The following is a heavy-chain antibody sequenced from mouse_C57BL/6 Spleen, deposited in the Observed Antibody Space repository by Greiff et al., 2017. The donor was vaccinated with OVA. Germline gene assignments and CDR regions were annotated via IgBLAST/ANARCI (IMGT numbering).Heavy chain of an antibody. Sequence: QVQLQQPGAELVMPGASVKLSCKASGYTLTSYWMHWVKQRPGQGLEWIGEIDPSDSYTNYNQKFKGKSTLTVDKSSSTAYMQLSSLTSEDSAVYYCARGRSGYVGFDYWGQGTTLTVSS. D-gene: IGHD3-2*02. CDR3: ARGRSGYVGFDY. J-gene: IGHJ2*01. CDR2: IDPSDSYT. V-gene: IGHV1-69*01. CDR1: GYTLTSYW.